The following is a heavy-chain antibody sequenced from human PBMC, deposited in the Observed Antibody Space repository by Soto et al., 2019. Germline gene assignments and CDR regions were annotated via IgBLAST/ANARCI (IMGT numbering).Heavy chain of an antibody. J-gene: IGHJ4*02. D-gene: IGHD2-2*01. V-gene: IGHV1-2*02. CDR3: ARDWGYCSSTSCYPAFDY. CDR1: GYTFTGYY. CDR2: INPNSGGT. Sequence: QVQLVQSGAEVKKPGASVKVSCKASGYTFTGYYMHWVRQAPGQGLEWMGWINPNSGGTNYAQKFQGRVTRTRDTSISTAYMELSRLRSDDTAVYYCARDWGYCSSTSCYPAFDYWGQGTLVTVSS.